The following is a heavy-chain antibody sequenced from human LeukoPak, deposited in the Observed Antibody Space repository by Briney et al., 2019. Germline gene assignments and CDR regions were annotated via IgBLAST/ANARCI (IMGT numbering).Heavy chain of an antibody. D-gene: IGHD3-10*01. J-gene: IGHJ6*03. CDR2: VIPIFGTA. CDR1: GGTFSSYA. CDR3: AREKDGSGSYYRTHYYYYYMDV. Sequence: ASVKVSCKGSGGTFSSYAINWVRQAPGQGLEWMGGVIPIFGTANYAQNFQGRVTITADETTSTAYMELSSLRSEDTAVYYCAREKDGSGSYYRTHYYYYYMDVWGKGTTVTVSS. V-gene: IGHV1-69*13.